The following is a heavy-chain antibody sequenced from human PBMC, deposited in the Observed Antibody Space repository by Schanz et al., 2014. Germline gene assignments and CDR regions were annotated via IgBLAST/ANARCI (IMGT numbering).Heavy chain of an antibody. CDR3: ARDTAHSCIGPSCFEYFQH. Sequence: EVQLVESGGGLVQPGRSLRLSCVASGFRFDDYAMHWVRQAPGKGLEWVSGMSWDAGSLGYGDSVKGRFTISRDNAKNSLCLQMNSLRAEDTAFYYCARDTAHSCIGPSCFEYFQHWGQGALVTVSS. CDR1: GFRFDDYA. D-gene: IGHD2-2*01. CDR2: MSWDAGSL. V-gene: IGHV3-9*01. J-gene: IGHJ1*01.